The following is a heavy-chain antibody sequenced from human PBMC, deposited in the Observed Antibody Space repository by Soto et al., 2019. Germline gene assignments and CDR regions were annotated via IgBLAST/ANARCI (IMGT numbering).Heavy chain of an antibody. D-gene: IGHD2-21*02. V-gene: IGHV1-69*04. CDR1: GGTFSSYT. CDR2: IIPILGIA. Sequence: ASVKVSCKASGGTFSSYTINWVRQAPGQGLEWMGRIIPILGIANYAQKFQGRVTITADKSTSTAYMELSSLRSEDTAVYYCARESRLSHYYYYYMDVWGKGTTVTVSS. CDR3: ARESRLSHYYYYYMDV. J-gene: IGHJ6*03.